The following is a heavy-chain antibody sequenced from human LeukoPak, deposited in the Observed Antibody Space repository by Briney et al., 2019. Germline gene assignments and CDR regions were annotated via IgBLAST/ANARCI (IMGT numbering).Heavy chain of an antibody. V-gene: IGHV3-7*01. D-gene: IGHD6-19*01. CDR1: GFTFSSYW. CDR2: IKQDGSEK. Sequence: GGSLSLYCAASGFTFSSYWMSWVRQAPGKGLEWVANIKQDGSEKYYVDSVKGRFTISRDNAKNSLYLQMNSLRAEDTAVYYCARDSYAYTSGWYGATPVYYYYMDVWGRGTTVTVSS. J-gene: IGHJ6*03. CDR3: ARDSYAYTSGWYGATPVYYYYMDV.